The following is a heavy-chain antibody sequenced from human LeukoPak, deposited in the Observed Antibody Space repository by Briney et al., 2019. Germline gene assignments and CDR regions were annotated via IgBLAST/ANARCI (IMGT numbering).Heavy chain of an antibody. D-gene: IGHD4-23*01. J-gene: IGHJ3*02. CDR2: ISYDGTNK. V-gene: IGHV3-30-3*01. Sequence: GGSLRLSCAASGFTFSNYAIHWVRQAPGKGLEWVAVISYDGTNKYYADSVKGRFTISRDNSKNTLYLQMNSLRAEDTAVYYCAKEGTVVTPWSVHDAFDIWGQGTMVTVSS. CDR1: GFTFSNYA. CDR3: AKEGTVVTPWSVHDAFDI.